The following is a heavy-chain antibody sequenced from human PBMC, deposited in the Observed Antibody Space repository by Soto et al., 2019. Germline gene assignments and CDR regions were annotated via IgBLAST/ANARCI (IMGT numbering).Heavy chain of an antibody. J-gene: IGHJ6*02. Sequence: GWSLRLSCAASVFTFSSYAMSWVRQAPGKGLEWGSAISGSGGSTYYADSVKGRFTISRDNSKNTLYLQMNSLRAEDTAVYYCALDFWSGYYPPGYYYYGLDVWGQGTTVTVSS. CDR2: ISGSGGST. CDR1: VFTFSSYA. D-gene: IGHD3-3*01. V-gene: IGHV3-23*01. CDR3: ALDFWSGYYPPGYYYYGLDV.